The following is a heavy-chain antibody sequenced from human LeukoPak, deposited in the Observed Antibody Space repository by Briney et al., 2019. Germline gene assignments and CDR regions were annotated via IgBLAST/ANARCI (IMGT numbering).Heavy chain of an antibody. J-gene: IGHJ4*02. CDR2: ISGSGGST. D-gene: IGHD6-13*01. V-gene: IGHV3-23*01. CDR3: AKTEYSSSWYYDY. CDR1: GFTFSSYG. Sequence: GGTLRLSCAASGFTFSSYGMSWVRQAPGKGLEWVSAISGSGGSTYYADSVKGRFTISRDNSKNTLYLQMNSLRAEDTAVYYCAKTEYSSSWYYDYWGQGTLVTVSS.